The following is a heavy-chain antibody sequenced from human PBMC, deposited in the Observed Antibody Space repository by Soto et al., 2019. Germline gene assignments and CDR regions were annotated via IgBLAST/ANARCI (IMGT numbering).Heavy chain of an antibody. CDR1: GGSISSGGYY. D-gene: IGHD3-10*01. V-gene: IGHV4-31*03. J-gene: IGHJ4*02. CDR3: AQSLGGYHFDY. Sequence: NPSETLSLTCTVSGGSISSGGYYWSWIRQHPGKGLEWIGYIYYSGSTYYNPSLKSRVTISLDTSKNQVVLTMTNMDPVDTATYYCAQSLGGYHFDYWGQGTLVTVSS. CDR2: IYYSGST.